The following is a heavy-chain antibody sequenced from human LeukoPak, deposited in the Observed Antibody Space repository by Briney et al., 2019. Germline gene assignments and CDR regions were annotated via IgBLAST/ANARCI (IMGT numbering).Heavy chain of an antibody. J-gene: IGHJ4*02. Sequence: GASVKVSCKASGYTFTGYYMHWVRQAPGQGLEWMGWINPNSGGTNYAQKFQGWVTMTRDTSISTAYMELSRLRSDDTAVYYCARAEVGATSDFDYWGQGTLVTVSS. V-gene: IGHV1-2*04. CDR3: ARAEVGATSDFDY. CDR1: GYTFTGYY. D-gene: IGHD1-26*01. CDR2: INPNSGGT.